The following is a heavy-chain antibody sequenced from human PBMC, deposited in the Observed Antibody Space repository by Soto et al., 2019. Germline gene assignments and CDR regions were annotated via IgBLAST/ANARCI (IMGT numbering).Heavy chain of an antibody. Sequence: QVQLLQSGAEVKKPGASVKVSCKASGYTFTNYGITWVRQAPGQGLEWMGWISAYNGNTHYTQRLQGRVTMTTDTSTSTADMELRGLRSDETAVYYCARVRQLVRYFYYYMDVWGKGTTVTVSS. CDR2: ISAYNGNT. D-gene: IGHD6-6*01. CDR3: ARVRQLVRYFYYYMDV. J-gene: IGHJ6*03. V-gene: IGHV1-18*01. CDR1: GYTFTNYG.